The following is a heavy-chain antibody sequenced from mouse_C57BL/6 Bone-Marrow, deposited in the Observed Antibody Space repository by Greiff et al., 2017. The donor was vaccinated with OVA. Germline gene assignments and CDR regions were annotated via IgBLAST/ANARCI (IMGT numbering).Heavy chain of an antibody. V-gene: IGHV1-15*01. J-gene: IGHJ2*01. CDR3: TRGAYGNCDY. D-gene: IGHD2-1*01. CDR1: GYTFTDYE. Sequence: VQLKESGAELVRPGASVTLSCKASGYTFTDYEMHWVKQTPVHGLEWIGAIDPETGGTAYNQKFKGKAILTADKSSSTAYMELRSLTSEDSAVYYCTRGAYGNCDYWGQGTTLTVSS. CDR2: IDPETGGT.